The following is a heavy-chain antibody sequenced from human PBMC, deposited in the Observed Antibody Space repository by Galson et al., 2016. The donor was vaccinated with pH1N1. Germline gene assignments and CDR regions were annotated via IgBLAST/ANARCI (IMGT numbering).Heavy chain of an antibody. J-gene: IGHJ4*02. D-gene: IGHD7-27*01. Sequence: SLTLSCAASGFTFSRYYMTWVRQAPGKGLEWVANIKQDGSEKNYVDSVKGRFTISRDNAKNSVYLQMNSLRAEDTAVYYCAKENWGCGYWGQGTLVNVSS. CDR1: GFTFSRYY. CDR3: AKENWGCGY. CDR2: IKQDGSEK. V-gene: IGHV3-7*01.